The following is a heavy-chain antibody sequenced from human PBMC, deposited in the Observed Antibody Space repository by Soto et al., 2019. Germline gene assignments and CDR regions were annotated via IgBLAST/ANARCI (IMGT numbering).Heavy chain of an antibody. J-gene: IGHJ4*02. Sequence: QVQLVQSGAEVRKPGASVKVSCKASGYTYTSYAISWVRQAPGQGLEWMGWISTDNGNTDYAQNVQGRVTMTTDTSTSTAYMELRSLRSDDTAVYYCARGRGDKLDYWGQGTLVNVSS. CDR1: GYTYTSYA. V-gene: IGHV1-18*01. D-gene: IGHD2-21*01. CDR2: ISTDNGNT. CDR3: ARGRGDKLDY.